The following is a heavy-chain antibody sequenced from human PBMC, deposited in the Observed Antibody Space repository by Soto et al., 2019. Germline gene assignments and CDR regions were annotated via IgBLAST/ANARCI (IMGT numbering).Heavy chain of an antibody. Sequence: PGGSLILSCAASGFTFSSYAMHWVRQAPGKGLEWVAVISYDGSNKYYADSVKGRFTISRDNSKNTLYLQMNSLRAEDTAVYYCAREVRYSGYDEGGWFDPWGQGTLVTVSS. J-gene: IGHJ5*02. D-gene: IGHD5-12*01. V-gene: IGHV3-30-3*01. CDR1: GFTFSSYA. CDR2: ISYDGSNK. CDR3: AREVRYSGYDEGGWFDP.